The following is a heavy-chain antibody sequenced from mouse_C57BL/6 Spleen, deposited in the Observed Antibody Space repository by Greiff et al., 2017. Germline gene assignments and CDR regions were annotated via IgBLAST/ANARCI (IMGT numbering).Heavy chain of an antibody. Sequence: VQLQQPGAELVKPGASVKMSCKASGYTFTSYWITWVKQRPGQGLEWIGDIYPGSGSTNDNEKFKSKATLTVDTSTSTAYMQLSSLTSEDSAVYYCARTRDIYGGYLYWYFDVWGTGTTVTVSS. CDR2: IYPGSGST. D-gene: IGHD2-3*01. J-gene: IGHJ1*03. CDR1: GYTFTSYW. CDR3: ARTRDIYGGYLYWYFDV. V-gene: IGHV1-55*01.